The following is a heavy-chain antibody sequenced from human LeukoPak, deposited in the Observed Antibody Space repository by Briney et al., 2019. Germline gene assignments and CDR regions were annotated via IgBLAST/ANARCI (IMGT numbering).Heavy chain of an antibody. CDR1: NDSIFKYY. J-gene: IGHJ4*02. CDR3: ARLSGGTHWGLDS. Sequence: PSETLSLTCTVSNDSIFKYYWSWIRQPPGKGLEYIGYIYYSGSTNYNSALKSRVTISINTSKNQFSLKLNSVTAADTAVCYCARLSGGTHWGLDSWGQGTLVTVSS. CDR2: IYYSGST. V-gene: IGHV4-59*01. D-gene: IGHD7-27*01.